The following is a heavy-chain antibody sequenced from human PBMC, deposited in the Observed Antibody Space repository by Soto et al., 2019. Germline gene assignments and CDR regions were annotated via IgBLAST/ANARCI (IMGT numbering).Heavy chain of an antibody. Sequence: GGSLRLSCAASGSGFTFSSFALSWVRQAPGKGLEWVSAICGSGDTTHYTDSVKGRFTISRDNSKNTLYLQVKSLRAGDTALYYCLKAPCSGGSCIKEYCGQGSPVPVYS. V-gene: IGHV3-23*01. J-gene: IGHJ4*02. D-gene: IGHD2-15*01. CDR2: ICGSGDTT. CDR3: LKAPCSGGSCIKEY. CDR1: GSGFTFSSFA.